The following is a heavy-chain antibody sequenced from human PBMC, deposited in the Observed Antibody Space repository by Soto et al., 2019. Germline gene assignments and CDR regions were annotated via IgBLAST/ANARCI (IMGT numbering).Heavy chain of an antibody. V-gene: IGHV1-18*01. CDR1: GYTFTSYG. Sequence: QVQLVQSGAEVKKPGASVKVSCKASGYTFTSYGISWVRQAPGQGLEWLGWISTYNGNTKYAQKLQGSVTMTTDTSTSTAYMELRSVRSDDTAVFYCAREMVRGVGSDYWGQGTLVTVSS. D-gene: IGHD3-10*01. CDR2: ISTYNGNT. CDR3: AREMVRGVGSDY. J-gene: IGHJ4*02.